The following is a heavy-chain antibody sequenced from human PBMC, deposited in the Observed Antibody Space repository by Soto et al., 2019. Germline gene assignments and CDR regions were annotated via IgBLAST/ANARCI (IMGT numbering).Heavy chain of an antibody. V-gene: IGHV4-59*03. J-gene: IGHJ4*02. CDR2: IYYSGST. Sequence: SETLSLPCTVSGGSISSYYWSWIRQHPGKGLEWIGYIYYSGSTNYNPSLKSRVTISVDKSTSTAYMELSSLRSEDTAVYYCAISILTGYYFRERLDYWGQGTLVTVSS. D-gene: IGHD3-9*01. CDR1: GGSISSYY. CDR3: AISILTGYYFRERLDY.